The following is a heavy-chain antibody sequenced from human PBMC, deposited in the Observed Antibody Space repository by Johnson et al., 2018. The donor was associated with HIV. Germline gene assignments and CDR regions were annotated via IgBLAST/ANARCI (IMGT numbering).Heavy chain of an antibody. CDR2: ISWNSGNI. CDR3: ARVRERWELLLSDGSDI. D-gene: IGHD1-26*01. V-gene: IGHV3-9*01. CDR1: GFTFDDYA. J-gene: IGHJ3*02. Sequence: EVQLVESGGGLVQPGRSLRLSCAASGFTFDDYAMHWVRQAPGKGLEWVSGISWNSGNIAYGDSVKGRFTIARDNAKNSLYLQMNSLRAEDTALYYCARVRERWELLLSDGSDIWGQGTMVTLSS.